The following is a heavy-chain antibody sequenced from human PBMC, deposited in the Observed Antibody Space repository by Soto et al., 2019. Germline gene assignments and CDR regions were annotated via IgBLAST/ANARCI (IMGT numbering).Heavy chain of an antibody. V-gene: IGHV4-38-2*02. J-gene: IGHJ6*02. CDR1: GGSSSSYH. D-gene: IGHD2-2*01. CDR3: TRIYCTTTSCFINGMDV. Sequence: SETLSLTCTVSGGSSSSYHWGWIRQPPGKELEWIGTISHSGDTYYNPSLKSRVTISIDTAKNHLSLILSSVTAADTATYYCTRIYCTTTSCFINGMDVWGQGTTVTVSS. CDR2: ISHSGDT.